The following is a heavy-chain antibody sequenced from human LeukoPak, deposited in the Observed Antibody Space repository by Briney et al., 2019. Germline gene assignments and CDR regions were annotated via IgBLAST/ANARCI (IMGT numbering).Heavy chain of an antibody. V-gene: IGHV3-7*01. J-gene: IGHJ4*02. CDR1: GFTFSNYW. Sequence: PGGSLRLSCAASGFTFSNYWMSWVRQAPGKGLEWVANIREDGSEKYYVDSVKGQFTISRDNAKNSLFLQMNSLRAEDTAVYYCARAGDNWNYAFCNYWGQGTLVTVSS. CDR2: IREDGSEK. CDR3: ARAGDNWNYAFCNY. D-gene: IGHD1-7*01.